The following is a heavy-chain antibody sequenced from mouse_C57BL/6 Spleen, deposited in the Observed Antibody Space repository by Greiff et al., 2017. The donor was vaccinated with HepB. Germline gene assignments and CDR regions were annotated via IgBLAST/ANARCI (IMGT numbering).Heavy chain of an antibody. D-gene: IGHD2-3*01. Sequence: EVQVVESGEGLVKPGGSLKLSCAASGFTFSSYAMSWVRQTPEKRLEWVAYISSGGDYIYYADTVKGRFTISRDNARNTLYLQMSSLKSEDTAMYYCTRDPTIYDGYYGFAYWGQGTLVTVSA. V-gene: IGHV5-9-1*02. CDR1: GFTFSSYA. CDR3: TRDPTIYDGYYGFAY. CDR2: ISSGGDYI. J-gene: IGHJ3*01.